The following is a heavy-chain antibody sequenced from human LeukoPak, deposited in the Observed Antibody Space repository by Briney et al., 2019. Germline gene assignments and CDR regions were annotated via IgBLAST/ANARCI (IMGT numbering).Heavy chain of an antibody. CDR1: GFTFSNYA. J-gene: IGHJ4*02. CDR3: AKWGDYDVLTGYYVPDY. CDR2: ILGSGGST. V-gene: IGHV3-23*01. D-gene: IGHD3-9*01. Sequence: PGASLRLSCAASGFTFSNYAMSWVRQAPGKGLEWASAILGSGGSTYYADSVKGRFTVSRDNSKSTLYLQMNSLRAEDTALYYCAKWGDYDVLTGYYVPDYWGQGTLVTVSS.